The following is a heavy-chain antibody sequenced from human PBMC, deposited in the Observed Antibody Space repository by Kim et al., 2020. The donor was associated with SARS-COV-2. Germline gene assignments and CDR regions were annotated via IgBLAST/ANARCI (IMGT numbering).Heavy chain of an antibody. D-gene: IGHD6-13*01. J-gene: IGHJ4*02. V-gene: IGHV4-39*01. CDR1: GGSISSSSYY. CDR2: IYYSGST. Sequence: SETLSLTCTVSGGSISSSSYYWGWIRQPPGKGLEWIGSIYYSGSTYYNPSLKSRVTISVDTSKNQFSLKLSSVTAADTAVYYCARRFFSWSEGLYYFDYWGQGTLVTVSS. CDR3: ARRFFSWSEGLYYFDY.